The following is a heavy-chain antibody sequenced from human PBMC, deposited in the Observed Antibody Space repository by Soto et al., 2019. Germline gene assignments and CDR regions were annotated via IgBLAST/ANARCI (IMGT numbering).Heavy chain of an antibody. V-gene: IGHV3-23*01. CDR1: GFTLSSYA. J-gene: IGHJ4*02. CDR3: AKDQDYGDYLFDY. CDR2: ISGSGGST. Sequence: AGGALRHSCAGSGFTLSSYAISWVRQAPGKGLEWVSAISGSGGSTYYADSVKGRFTISRDNSKNTLYLQMNSLRAEDTAVYYCAKDQDYGDYLFDYWGQGALVTVSS. D-gene: IGHD4-17*01.